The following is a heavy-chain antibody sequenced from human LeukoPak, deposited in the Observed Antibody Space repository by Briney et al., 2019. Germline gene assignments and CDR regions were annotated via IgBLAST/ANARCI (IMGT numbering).Heavy chain of an antibody. CDR3: ARVSDYDFWSGYPSHYYMDV. CDR1: GYTFTVYY. CDR2: INPNSGGT. J-gene: IGHJ6*03. V-gene: IGHV1-2*02. Sequence: ASVKVSFKASGYTFTVYYMHWVRQAPGQGLEWMGWINPNSGGTNYAQKFQGRVTMTRDTSISTAYMELSRLRSDDTAVYYCARVSDYDFWSGYPSHYYMDVWGKGTTVAVSS. D-gene: IGHD3-3*01.